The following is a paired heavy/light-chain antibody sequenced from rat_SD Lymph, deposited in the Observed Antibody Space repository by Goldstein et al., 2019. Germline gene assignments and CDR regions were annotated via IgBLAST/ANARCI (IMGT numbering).Light chain of an antibody. J-gene: IGKJ1*01. Sequence: DIQMTQSPASLSASLGETVSIECLASEGISNSLAWYQQKPGKSPQLLIYGASSLQDGVPSRFSGSGSGTQYSLKISGMQPEDEGVYYCQQGYKYRTFGGGTKLELK. CDR1: EGISNS. V-gene: IGKV12S11*01. CDR2: GAS. CDR3: QQGYKYRT.
Heavy chain of an antibody. CDR3: ACYYYSSYNWFAY. J-gene: IGHJ3*01. CDR1: GFSLSTYGMR. V-gene: IGHV8-25*01. D-gene: IGHD1-2*01. CDR2: IDWDDDN. Sequence: QVTLKESGPGMLQPSRALSLTCSFSGFSLSTYGMRVSWIRQPSGKGLEWLATIDWDDDNSYNPSLKSRLTVSKDTSNNQAFLTITSMDSADTATYYCACYYYSSYNWFAYWGQGTLVTVSS.